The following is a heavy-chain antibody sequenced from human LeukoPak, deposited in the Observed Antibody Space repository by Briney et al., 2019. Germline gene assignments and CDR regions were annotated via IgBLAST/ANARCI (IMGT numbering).Heavy chain of an antibody. CDR2: IYHSGST. D-gene: IGHD3-10*01. CDR3: ASLWFGGTRDY. CDR1: GYSISSGYY. V-gene: IGHV4-38-2*02. J-gene: IGHJ4*02. Sequence: PSETLSLTCTVSGYSISSGYYWGWIRQPPGKGLEWIGSIYHSGSTYYNPSLKSRVTISVDTSKNQFSLKLSSVTAADTAVYYCASLWFGGTRDYWGQGTLVTVSS.